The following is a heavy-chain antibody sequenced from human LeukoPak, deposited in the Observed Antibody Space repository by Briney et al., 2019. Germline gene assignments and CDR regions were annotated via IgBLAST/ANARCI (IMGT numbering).Heavy chain of an antibody. D-gene: IGHD4-17*01. CDR1: GLSFSFYA. CDR3: ARQLRFGFDP. CDR2: ISGGGAGT. V-gene: IGHV3-23*01. J-gene: IGHJ5*02. Sequence: QPGGSLRLSCAASGLSFSFYAMSWVRQAPGKGLEWVSSISGGGAGTYYADSVKGRFTISRDNSKNTLYLQMNSLRAEDTAVYYCARQLRFGFDPWGQGTLVTVSS.